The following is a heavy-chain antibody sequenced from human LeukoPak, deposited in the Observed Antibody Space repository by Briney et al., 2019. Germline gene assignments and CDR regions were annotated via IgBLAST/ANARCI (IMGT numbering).Heavy chain of an antibody. J-gene: IGHJ4*02. CDR3: ARRQYYFDY. CDR2: IKQDGSEK. V-gene: IGHV3-7*01. D-gene: IGHD4-11*01. CDR1: GFTCSSSW. Sequence: GGSLRLFCAASGFTCSSSWMSWDRQAPGKGLEWVANIKQDGSEKYYVDSVKGRFTISRDNAKNSLYLQMNSLRAEDTAVYYCARRQYYFDYWGQGTLVTVSS.